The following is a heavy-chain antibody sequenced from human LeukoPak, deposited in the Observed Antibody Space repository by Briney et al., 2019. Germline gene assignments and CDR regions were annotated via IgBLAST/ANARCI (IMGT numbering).Heavy chain of an antibody. CDR1: GYTFTDYF. Sequence: ASVKVSCKASGYTFTDYFMHWVRQAPGQGLEWMGIINPSGGSTSYAQKFQGRVTMTRDTSTSTVYMELSSLRSEDTAVYYCARDSVGKSGMDVWGQGTTVTVSS. CDR2: INPSGGST. V-gene: IGHV1-46*01. J-gene: IGHJ6*02. CDR3: ARDSVGKSGMDV.